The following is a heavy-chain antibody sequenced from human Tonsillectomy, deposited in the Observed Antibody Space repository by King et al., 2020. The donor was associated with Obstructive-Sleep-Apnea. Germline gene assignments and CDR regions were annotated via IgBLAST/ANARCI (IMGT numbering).Heavy chain of an antibody. V-gene: IGHV4-34*01. CDR3: ARWGYYYGSGSPLYYFDY. D-gene: IGHD3-10*01. J-gene: IGHJ4*02. CDR1: GGSFSGYY. Sequence: VQLQQWGAGLLKPSETLSLTCAVYGGSFSGYYWSWIRQPPGKGLEWIGEINHSGSTNYNPSLKSRVTISVDTSKNRFSLKLSSVTAADTAVYYCARWGYYYGSGSPLYYFDYWGQGTLVTVSS. CDR2: INHSGST.